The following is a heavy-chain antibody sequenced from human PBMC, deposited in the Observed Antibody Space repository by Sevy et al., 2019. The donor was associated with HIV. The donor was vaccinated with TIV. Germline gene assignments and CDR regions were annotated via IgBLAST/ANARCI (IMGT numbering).Heavy chain of an antibody. CDR2: IFGSGGGT. Sequence: GGSLRLSCAASGFTFSSYAMNWVRQAPGKGLEWVSTIFGSGGGTYYADSVKGRFTISRDKSKNTLYLQMNSLRAEDTAVYYCAVGRYDSSGSFDAFDIWGQGTMVTVSS. CDR1: GFTFSSYA. J-gene: IGHJ3*02. D-gene: IGHD3-22*01. CDR3: AVGRYDSSGSFDAFDI. V-gene: IGHV3-23*01.